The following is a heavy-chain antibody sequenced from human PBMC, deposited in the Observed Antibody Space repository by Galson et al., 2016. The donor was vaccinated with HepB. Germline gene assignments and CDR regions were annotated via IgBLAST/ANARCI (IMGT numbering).Heavy chain of an antibody. CDR3: AKAPSARPLGRYYHIDV. CDR1: GGSVSAYY. V-gene: IGHV4-59*02. CDR2: IYYSGTT. Sequence: SETLSLTCNVSGGSVSAYYWTWIRQAPGKGLEWIGYIYYSGTTDRNPSLKSRVTISVDTSKNQFFLTLRSVTAADSAVYYCAKAPSARPLGRYYHIDVWGKGAKVTGSS. J-gene: IGHJ6*03.